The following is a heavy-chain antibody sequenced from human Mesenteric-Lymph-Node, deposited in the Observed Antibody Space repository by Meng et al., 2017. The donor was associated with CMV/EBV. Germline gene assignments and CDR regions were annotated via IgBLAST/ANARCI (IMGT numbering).Heavy chain of an antibody. CDR3: AKGLRSYGYYDS. J-gene: IGHJ4*02. Sequence: CVTSGFIFKNYAMTWVRQAPGKGLEWVSAVSAGGGSTYHADSVKGRFTISRDVSKNTLYLQMTRLRDEDTATHYCAKGLRSYGYYDSWGQGTLVTFSS. D-gene: IGHD5-18*01. CDR1: GFIFKNYA. CDR2: VSAGGGST. V-gene: IGHV3-23*01.